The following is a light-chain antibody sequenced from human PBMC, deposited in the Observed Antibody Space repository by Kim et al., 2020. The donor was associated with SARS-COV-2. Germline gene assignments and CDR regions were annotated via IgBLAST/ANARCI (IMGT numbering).Light chain of an antibody. J-gene: IGLJ3*02. CDR1: TSYGYNY. V-gene: IGLV2-14*03. CDR3: SSYTDSGTWV. Sequence: QSALTQPASVSGSPGQSITISCTATTSYGYNYISWYQQHPGKAPKLMIYDVTKRPSGVSDRYFASKSGNTASLTISGLQAEDEAEYYCSSYTDSGTWVFGGGTKVTVL. CDR2: DVT.